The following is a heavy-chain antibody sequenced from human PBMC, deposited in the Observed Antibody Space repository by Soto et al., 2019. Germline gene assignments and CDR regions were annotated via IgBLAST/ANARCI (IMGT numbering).Heavy chain of an antibody. J-gene: IGHJ5*02. CDR1: GGSFSGYY. CDR3: ALRWEQLVLSWFDP. Sequence: QVQLQQWGAGLLKPSETLSLTCAVYGGSFSGYYWSWIRQPPGKGLEWIGEINHSGSTNYNPSLKSRVTISVDKSKNQFSLKLSSVTAADTAVYYCALRWEQLVLSWFDPWGQGTLVTVSS. D-gene: IGHD6-6*01. CDR2: INHSGST. V-gene: IGHV4-34*01.